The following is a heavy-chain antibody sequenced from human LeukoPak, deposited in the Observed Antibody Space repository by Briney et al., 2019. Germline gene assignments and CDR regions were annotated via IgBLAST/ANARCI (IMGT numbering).Heavy chain of an antibody. J-gene: IGHJ6*02. D-gene: IGHD3-9*01. V-gene: IGHV5-10-1*04. CDR3: ARVRYDNYYYYGMDV. Sequence: GESLKISCQGSGYSFTSSWINWVRQMPGKGLEWMGRIDPSDSYSNYSPSFQGQVTISADKSISTAYLQWSSLKASDTAMYYCARVRYDNYYYYGMDVWGQGTTVTVSS. CDR1: GYSFTSSW. CDR2: IDPSDSYS.